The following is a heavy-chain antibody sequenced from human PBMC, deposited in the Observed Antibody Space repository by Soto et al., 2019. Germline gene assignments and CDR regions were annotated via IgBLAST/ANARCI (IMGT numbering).Heavy chain of an antibody. CDR1: GGTFSSYA. CDR2: IIPIFGTA. J-gene: IGHJ5*02. Sequence: QVQLVQSGAEVKKPGSSVKVSCKASGGTFSSYAISWVRQAPGQGLEWMGGIIPIFGTANYAQKFQGRVTMTTDTSTSTAYMELRSLRSDDTAVYYCARMRLFSRDWFDPWGQGTLVTVSS. CDR3: ARMRLFSRDWFDP. V-gene: IGHV1-69*06. D-gene: IGHD3-3*02.